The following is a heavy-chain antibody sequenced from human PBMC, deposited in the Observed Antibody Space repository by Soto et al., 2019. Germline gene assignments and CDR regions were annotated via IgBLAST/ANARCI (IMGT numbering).Heavy chain of an antibody. D-gene: IGHD2-8*02. CDR1: CYTFTSYG. CDR3: ARIEQGFWSRGMDV. J-gene: IGHJ6*02. Sequence: ASVKVSFKASCYTFTSYGISWVRQAPGQGLEWMGWISAYNGNTNYAQKLQGRVTMTTDTSTSTAYMELRSLRSDDTAVYYCARIEQGFWSRGMDVWGQGTTVTVSS. CDR2: ISAYNGNT. V-gene: IGHV1-18*04.